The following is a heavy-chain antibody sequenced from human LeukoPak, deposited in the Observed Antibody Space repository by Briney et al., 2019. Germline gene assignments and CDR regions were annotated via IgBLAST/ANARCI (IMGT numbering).Heavy chain of an antibody. Sequence: SVKVSCKASGGTFSSYAISWVRQAPGQGLEWMGRIIPILGIANYAQKFQGRVTITADKSTSTAYMELSSLRSEDTAVYYCARVPDSPPSNPNLYYFDYWGQGTLVTVSS. V-gene: IGHV1-69*04. CDR1: GGTFSSYA. CDR2: IIPILGIA. D-gene: IGHD3-22*01. CDR3: ARVPDSPPSNPNLYYFDY. J-gene: IGHJ4*02.